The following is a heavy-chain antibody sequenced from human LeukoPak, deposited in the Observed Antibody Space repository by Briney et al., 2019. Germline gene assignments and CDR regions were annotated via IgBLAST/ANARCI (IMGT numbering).Heavy chain of an antibody. V-gene: IGHV3-64*02. D-gene: IGHD6-19*01. CDR2: LRSDGATT. CDR3: ARARRSGQQSYYFDY. Sequence: GGSLRLSCAASGFTFRSFAMHWVRQTSGKGLEYVSALRSDGATTYYADSVKGRFIISRDNSKNTVYLQMGSLRSEDTGVYYCARARRSGQQSYYFDYWGQGTPVIVSS. J-gene: IGHJ4*02. CDR1: GFTFRSFA.